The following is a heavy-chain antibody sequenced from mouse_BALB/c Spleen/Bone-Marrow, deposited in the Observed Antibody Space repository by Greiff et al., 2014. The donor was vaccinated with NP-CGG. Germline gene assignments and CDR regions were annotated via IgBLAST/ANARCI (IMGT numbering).Heavy chain of an antibody. CDR1: GYTFTDYN. CDR2: FNPNNGVT. D-gene: IGHD1-1*01. CDR3: ARPYYYGSSYYFDY. Sequence: EVQLQQSGPELVKPGASVKIPCKASGYTFTDYNMDWVKQSHGKSLEWIGNFNPNNGVTIYNQKFKGKATLTADKSSSTAYMELRSLTSEDTSVYYWARPYYYGSSYYFDYWGQGTTLSVSS. J-gene: IGHJ2*01. V-gene: IGHV1-18*01.